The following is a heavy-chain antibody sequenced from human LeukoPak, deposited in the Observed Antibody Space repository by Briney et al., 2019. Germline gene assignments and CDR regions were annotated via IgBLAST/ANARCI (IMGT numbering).Heavy chain of an antibody. CDR1: GGSISSYY. CDR3: ARVPDYGDYVDY. V-gene: IGHV4-59*01. J-gene: IGHJ4*02. Sequence: TSETLSLTCTVSGGSISSYYWSWIRQPPGKGLEWIGYINYSGSTNYNPSLKSRVTISVDTSKNQFSLKLSSVTAADTAVYYCARVPDYGDYVDYWGQGTLVTVSS. D-gene: IGHD4-17*01. CDR2: INYSGST.